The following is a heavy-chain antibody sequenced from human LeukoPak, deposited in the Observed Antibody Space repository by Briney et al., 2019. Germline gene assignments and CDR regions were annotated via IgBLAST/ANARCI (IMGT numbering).Heavy chain of an antibody. J-gene: IGHJ5*02. CDR2: IIPILGIA. CDR3: ASGYSSSYNWFDP. V-gene: IGHV1-69*02. CDR1: GGTFSSYT. Sequence: GASVKVSCKASGGTFSSYTISWVRQAPGQGLEWMGRIIPILGIANYAQKFQGRVTITADKSTSTAYMELSSLRSEDTAVYYCASGYSSSYNWFDPWGQGTLVTVPS. D-gene: IGHD6-6*01.